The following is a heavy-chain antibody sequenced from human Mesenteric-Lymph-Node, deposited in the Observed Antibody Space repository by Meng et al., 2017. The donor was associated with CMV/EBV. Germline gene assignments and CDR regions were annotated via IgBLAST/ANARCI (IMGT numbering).Heavy chain of an antibody. CDR1: GYTFTSYY. D-gene: IGHD1-26*01. V-gene: IGHV1-46*01. CDR2: INPSGGST. J-gene: IGHJ4*02. Sequence: SGYTFTSYYMHWVRQAPGQGLQWRGIINPSGGSTSYAQKFQGIVTMTRDTSTSTVYMELSSLRSEDTAVYYCARDLRGVGAFWRDYWGQGTLVTVSS. CDR3: ARDLRGVGAFWRDY.